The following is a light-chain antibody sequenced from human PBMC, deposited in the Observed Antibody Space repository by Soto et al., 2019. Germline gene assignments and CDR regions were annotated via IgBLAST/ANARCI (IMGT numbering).Light chain of an antibody. J-gene: IGLJ1*01. CDR3: CSYAGSYTYV. CDR1: SSDVGGFDY. Sequence: QSALTQPRSVSGSPGQSVTISCIGTSSDVGGFDYVSWYQLHPGRAPKLLIYDVDKRPSGVPDRCSGSKSGNTASLTISGLQAEDEADYYCCSYAGSYTYVFGTGTKVTVL. CDR2: DVD. V-gene: IGLV2-11*01.